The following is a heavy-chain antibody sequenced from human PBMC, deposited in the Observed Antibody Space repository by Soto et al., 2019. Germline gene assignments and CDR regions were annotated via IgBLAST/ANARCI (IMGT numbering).Heavy chain of an antibody. CDR2: IYYSGST. J-gene: IGHJ5*02. V-gene: IGHV4-31*03. D-gene: IGHD3-9*01. CDR1: GGSISSGGYY. CDR3: ARDRSLTWFDP. Sequence: QVQLQESGPGLVKPSQTLSLTCTVSGGSISSGGYYWSWIRQHPGKGLEWIGYIYYSGSTNYNPSLKSRVTMSVDTSKNQFSLKLSSVTAADTAVYYCARDRSLTWFDPWGQGTLVTVSS.